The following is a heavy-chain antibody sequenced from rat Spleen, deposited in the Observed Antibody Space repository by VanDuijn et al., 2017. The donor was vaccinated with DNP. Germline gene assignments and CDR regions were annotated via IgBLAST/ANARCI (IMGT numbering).Heavy chain of an antibody. V-gene: IGHV5-7*01. Sequence: EVQLVESGGGLVQPGRSLKLSCAASGFTFSDYNMAWVRQAPKKGLEWVATISYDGSSTYYRDSVKGRFTISRDNAKSTLYLQMDSLRSEDTATYYCARAYNNYSSSWWFAYWGQGTLVTVSS. CDR1: GFTFSDYN. CDR2: ISYDGSST. J-gene: IGHJ3*01. D-gene: IGHD1-2*01. CDR3: ARAYNNYSSSWWFAY.